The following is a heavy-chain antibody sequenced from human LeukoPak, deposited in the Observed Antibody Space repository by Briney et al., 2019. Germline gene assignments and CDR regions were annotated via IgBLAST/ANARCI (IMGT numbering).Heavy chain of an antibody. CDR1: GFSFSSYW. Sequence: GGSLRLSCAASGFSFSSYWMSWVRQAPGKGLEWVANIKQDESEKDYVDSVKGRFTISRDNAKNSLYLQMSSLRAEDTAVYYCAKDLLAGKGRGLVDYWGQGTLVTVSS. J-gene: IGHJ4*02. D-gene: IGHD6-19*01. CDR2: IKQDESEK. CDR3: AKDLLAGKGRGLVDY. V-gene: IGHV3-7*03.